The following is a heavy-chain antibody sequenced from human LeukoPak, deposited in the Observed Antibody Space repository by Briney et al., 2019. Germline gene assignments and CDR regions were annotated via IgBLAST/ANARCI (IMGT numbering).Heavy chain of an antibody. J-gene: IGHJ5*02. Sequence: GGSLRLSCAASGFTFSDYYMSWIRQAPGKGLEWVSYISSSGSTIYYADSVKGRFTISRHNAKNSLYLQMNSLRAEDTAVYYCARDTQWLVPGDWFDPWGQGTLVTVSS. CDR1: GFTFSDYY. CDR2: ISSSGSTI. D-gene: IGHD6-19*01. V-gene: IGHV3-11*04. CDR3: ARDTQWLVPGDWFDP.